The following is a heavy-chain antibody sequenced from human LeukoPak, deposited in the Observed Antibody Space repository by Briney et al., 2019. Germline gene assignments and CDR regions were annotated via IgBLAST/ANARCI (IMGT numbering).Heavy chain of an antibody. V-gene: IGHV4-38-2*02. CDR2: IYYSGST. CDR3: AREGSRFLLYNWFDP. J-gene: IGHJ5*02. D-gene: IGHD3-16*01. Sequence: SETLSLTCTVSGYSITSGYYWGWIRQPPGKGLEWIGSIYYSGSTHYNPSLKSRVTISVDTSKNQFSLKLSSVTAADTAVYYCAREGSRFLLYNWFDPWGQGTLVTVSS. CDR1: GYSITSGYY.